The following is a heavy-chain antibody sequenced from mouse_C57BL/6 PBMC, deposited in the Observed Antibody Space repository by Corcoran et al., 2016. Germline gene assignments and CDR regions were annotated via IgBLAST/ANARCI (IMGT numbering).Heavy chain of an antibody. D-gene: IGHD2-4*01. Sequence: QIQLVQSGPELKKPGETVKISCKASGYTFTTYGMSWVKQAPGKGLKWMGWINTYSGVPTYADDFKGRFAFSLETSASTAYLQINNLKNEDTATYFCARYWDYDGGTWFAYWGQGTLVTVSA. CDR2: INTYSGVP. CDR3: ARYWDYDGGTWFAY. V-gene: IGHV9-3*01. J-gene: IGHJ3*01. CDR1: GYTFTTYG.